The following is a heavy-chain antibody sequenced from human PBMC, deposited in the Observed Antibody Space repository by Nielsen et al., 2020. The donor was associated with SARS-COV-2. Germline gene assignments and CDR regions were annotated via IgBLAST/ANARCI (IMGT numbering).Heavy chain of an antibody. J-gene: IGHJ6*02. V-gene: IGHV3-9*01. CDR2: ISWNSGSI. Sequence: GGSLRLSCAASGFTFDDYAMHWVRQAAGKGLEWVSGISWNSGSIGYADSVKGRFTISRDNAKNSLYLQMNSLRAEDTALYYCAKGDGYDSSADVWGQGTTVTVSS. CDR3: AKGDGYDSSADV. CDR1: GFTFDDYA. D-gene: IGHD3-22*01.